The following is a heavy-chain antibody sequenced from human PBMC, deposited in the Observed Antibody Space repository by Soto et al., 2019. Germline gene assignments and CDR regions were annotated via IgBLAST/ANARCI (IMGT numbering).Heavy chain of an antibody. J-gene: IGHJ6*02. Sequence: XESLKISWKCSGNSFTSYLISWVRQMPGKGLEWMGRIDPSDSYTNYSPSFQGHVTISADKSISTAYLQWSSLKDSDTDMYYCASSIAYYGMEVWGQGTTVTVSS. CDR3: ASSIAYYGMEV. CDR2: IDPSDSYT. V-gene: IGHV5-10-1*01. CDR1: GNSFTSYL.